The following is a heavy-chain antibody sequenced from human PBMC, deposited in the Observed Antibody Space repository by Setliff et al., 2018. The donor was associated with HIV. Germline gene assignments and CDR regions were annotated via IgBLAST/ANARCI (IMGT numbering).Heavy chain of an antibody. V-gene: IGHV4-38-2*02. CDR2: IYHSGST. J-gene: IGHJ4*02. Sequence: KPSETLSLTCAVSGYSISSGYYWGWIRQPPGKGLEWIGSIYHSGSTFYNPSLKSRVTISVDTSKNQFSLKLTSVTAADTAVYYCAREDSSYHYFDYWGQGMLVTVSS. CDR3: AREDSSYHYFDY. D-gene: IGHD6-6*01. CDR1: GYSISSGYY.